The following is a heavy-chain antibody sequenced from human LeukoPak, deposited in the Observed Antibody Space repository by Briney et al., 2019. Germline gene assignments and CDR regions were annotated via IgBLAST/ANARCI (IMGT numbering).Heavy chain of an antibody. V-gene: IGHV3-23*01. CDR2: ISGSGGST. J-gene: IGHJ4*02. Sequence: TGGSLRLSCAASGFTFSSYAMSWVRQAPGKGLEWVSAISGSGGSTYYADSVKGRFTISRDNSKNTLYLQMNSLRAEDTAVYYCAKAYDSSGYFFAFDYWGQGTLVTVSS. CDR3: AKAYDSSGYFFAFDY. CDR1: GFTFSSYA. D-gene: IGHD3-22*01.